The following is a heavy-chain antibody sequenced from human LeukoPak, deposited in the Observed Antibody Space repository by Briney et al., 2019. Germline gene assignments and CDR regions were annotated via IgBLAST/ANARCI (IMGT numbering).Heavy chain of an antibody. J-gene: IGHJ3*02. CDR3: ARDGPIAAAGTGAFDI. CDR1: GDSVSSNSAA. D-gene: IGHD6-13*01. V-gene: IGHV6-1*01. CDR2: TYYRSKWYN. Sequence: SQTLSLTCAISGDSVSSNSAAWNWIRQSPSRGLEWLGRTYYRSKWYNDYAVSVKSRITINPDTSKNQFSLQLNSVTPEDTAVYYCARDGPIAAAGTGAFDIWGQGTMVTVSS.